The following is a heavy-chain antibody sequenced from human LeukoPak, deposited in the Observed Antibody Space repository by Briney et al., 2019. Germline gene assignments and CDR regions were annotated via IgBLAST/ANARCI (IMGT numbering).Heavy chain of an antibody. J-gene: IGHJ4*02. Sequence: ASVKVSCKASGYTFTSYDINWVRQAPGQGLEWMGWINPNSGGTNYAQKFQGWVTMTRDTSISTAYMELSRLRSDDTAVYYCARAGDYGDYFDYWGQGTLVTVSS. CDR2: INPNSGGT. CDR3: ARAGDYGDYFDY. CDR1: GYTFTSYD. V-gene: IGHV1-2*04. D-gene: IGHD4-17*01.